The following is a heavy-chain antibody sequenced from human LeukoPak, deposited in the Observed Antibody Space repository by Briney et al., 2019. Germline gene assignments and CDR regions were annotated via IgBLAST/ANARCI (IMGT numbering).Heavy chain of an antibody. CDR2: FFHSGST. V-gene: IGHV4-4*02. Sequence: SETLSLTCAVSGGSISSSYWWSWVRQPPGKGLEWIGEFFHSGSTNYNPSLKSRVTISVDKSRNQFSLRLSSVTAADTAVYYCARGRGTYYYYYYMDVWGKGTTVTVSS. D-gene: IGHD3-16*01. J-gene: IGHJ6*03. CDR3: ARGRGTYYYYYYMDV. CDR1: GGSISSSYW.